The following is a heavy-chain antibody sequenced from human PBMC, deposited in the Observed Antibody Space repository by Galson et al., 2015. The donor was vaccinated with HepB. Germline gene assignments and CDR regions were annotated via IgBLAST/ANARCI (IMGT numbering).Heavy chain of an antibody. D-gene: IGHD1-26*01. Sequence: SLRLSCAASAFRFRNYAMSWVRQAPGKGLEWVSVISGSGGSTYYADSVKGRFTISRDNSKNTLYLQMNSLGAEDTAVYYCAKSGEEGAAYNWFGPWGQGTLVTVSS. CDR2: ISGSGGST. CDR3: AKSGEEGAAYNWFGP. V-gene: IGHV3-23*01. CDR1: AFRFRNYA. J-gene: IGHJ5*02.